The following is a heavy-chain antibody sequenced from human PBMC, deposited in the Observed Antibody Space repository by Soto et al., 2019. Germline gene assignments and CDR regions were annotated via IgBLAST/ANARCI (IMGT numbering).Heavy chain of an antibody. Sequence: ASVKVSCKASGGTFSSYAISWVRQAPGQVLEWMGVIIPIFGTANYAQKFQGRVTITADESTSTAYMELSSLRSEDTAVYYCARVYGSGSYIIYYGMDVLGQGTTVTVSS. V-gene: IGHV1-69*13. CDR1: GGTFSSYA. D-gene: IGHD3-10*01. CDR3: ARVYGSGSYIIYYGMDV. J-gene: IGHJ6*02. CDR2: IIPIFGTA.